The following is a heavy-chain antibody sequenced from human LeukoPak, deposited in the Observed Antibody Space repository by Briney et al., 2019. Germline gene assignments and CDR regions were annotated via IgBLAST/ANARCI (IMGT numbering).Heavy chain of an antibody. J-gene: IGHJ4*02. Sequence: GGSLRLSCAASGFTFTSYSMNWVRRAPGRGLEWVSTISGGGGSTYYADSVKGRFTISRDNSKNTLYLQVNSLRAEDTAVYYCAKGGKWDVTPFDYWGQGTLVTVSS. CDR2: ISGGGGST. D-gene: IGHD1-26*01. V-gene: IGHV3-23*01. CDR3: AKGGKWDVTPFDY. CDR1: GFTFTSYS.